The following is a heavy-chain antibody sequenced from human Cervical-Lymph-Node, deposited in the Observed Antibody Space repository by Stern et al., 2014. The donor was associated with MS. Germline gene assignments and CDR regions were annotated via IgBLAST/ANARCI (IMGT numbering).Heavy chain of an antibody. D-gene: IGHD2-8*02. J-gene: IGHJ4*02. V-gene: IGHV3-9*01. CDR1: GVTFVDYA. CDR3: AKDLYSTGLVGPFDY. CDR2: ISWNSDSK. Sequence: EVQLVESVGGLVQPGMSLRLSCAASGVTFVDYAMHWVRQTPGKGLEWVSGISWNSDSKGYADSVKGRFTISRDNAKNTLYLQMNSLRADDTAFYYCAKDLYSTGLVGPFDYWGQGTLVTVS.